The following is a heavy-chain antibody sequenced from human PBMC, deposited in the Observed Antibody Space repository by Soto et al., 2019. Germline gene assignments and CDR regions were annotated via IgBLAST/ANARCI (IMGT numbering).Heavy chain of an antibody. D-gene: IGHD4-17*01. CDR1: GFTFSSYA. CDR2: ISGNGGST. Sequence: EVQLLESGGGLVQPGGSLRLSCAASGFTFSSYAMSWVRQAPGKGLEWVSAISGNGGSTYYADSVKGRFTISRDNSKNTLYLQMNSLRAEDTAVYYCAKWWRATVENNYFDYWGQGTLVTVSS. CDR3: AKWWRATVENNYFDY. V-gene: IGHV3-23*01. J-gene: IGHJ4*02.